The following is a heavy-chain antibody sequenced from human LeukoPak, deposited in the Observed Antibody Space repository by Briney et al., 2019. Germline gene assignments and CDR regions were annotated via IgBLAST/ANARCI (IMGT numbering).Heavy chain of an antibody. J-gene: IGHJ4*02. V-gene: IGHV3-74*01. Sequence: PGGSLGLSCAASGFAFSSYWMHWVRQVPGQGLVWVSHIDGDGRITNYGDSVKGRFTISRDNAKNTLYLQMNSLRVEDTAVYYCARGRPHGNDYWGQGTLVTVSP. CDR1: GFAFSSYW. CDR3: ARGRPHGNDY. CDR2: IDGDGRIT. D-gene: IGHD4-23*01.